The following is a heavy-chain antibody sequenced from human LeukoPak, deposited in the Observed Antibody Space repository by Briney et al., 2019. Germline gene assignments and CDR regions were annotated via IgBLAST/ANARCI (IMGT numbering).Heavy chain of an antibody. J-gene: IGHJ5*02. D-gene: IGHD1-26*01. CDR1: GFTFSVHY. CDR2: TKNKAQRYAT. CDR3: TRWDRGMCAS. Sequence: GGSLRLSCAASGFTFSVHYMEWVRQAPGKGLERVGRTKNKAQRYATEYPAPVKGTFTISRDESKNLLYLQMNSLEIEDTAVYYCTRWDRGMCASWGQGALVTVSS. V-gene: IGHV3-72*01.